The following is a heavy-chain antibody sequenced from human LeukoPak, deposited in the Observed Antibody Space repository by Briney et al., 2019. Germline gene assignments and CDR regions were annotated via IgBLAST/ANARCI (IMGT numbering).Heavy chain of an antibody. CDR2: IKQDGSDK. D-gene: IGHD3-10*01. CDR3: AKEQRITMVRGVRNYYYYYMDV. J-gene: IGHJ6*03. V-gene: IGHV3-7*03. CDR1: GFTFSSYW. Sequence: GGSLRLSCAASGFTFSSYWMSWVRQAPGKGLEWVANIKQDGSDKYYVDSVKGRFTISRDNAKNSLYLQMNSLRAEDTALYYCAKEQRITMVRGVRNYYYYYMDVWGKGTTVTISS.